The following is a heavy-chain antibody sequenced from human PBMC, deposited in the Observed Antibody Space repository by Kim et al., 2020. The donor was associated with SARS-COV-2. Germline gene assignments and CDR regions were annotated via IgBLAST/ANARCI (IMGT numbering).Heavy chain of an antibody. D-gene: IGHD3-22*01. V-gene: IGHV3-11*01. Sequence: GGSLRLSCAASGFTFSDYYMSWIRQAPGKGLEWVSYISSSGSTIYYADSVKGRFTISRDNAKNSLYLQMNSLRAEDTAVYYCARDMLEVGAASYYYGMDVWGQGTTVTVSS. J-gene: IGHJ6*02. CDR3: ARDMLEVGAASYYYGMDV. CDR2: ISSSGSTI. CDR1: GFTFSDYY.